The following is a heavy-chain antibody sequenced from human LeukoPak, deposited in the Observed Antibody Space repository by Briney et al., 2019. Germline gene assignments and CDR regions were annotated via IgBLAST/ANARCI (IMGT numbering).Heavy chain of an antibody. CDR2: IQYDGSRK. CDR3: VRQLVS. J-gene: IGHJ5*02. CDR1: GFTFSTSD. Sequence: GGSLRLSCATSGFTFSTSDMHWVRQAPGKGLEWVSFIQYDGSRKNYVDSVKGRFTISRDNAKNSLYLQMNSLRAEDTAVYYCVRQLVSWGQGTLVTVSS. D-gene: IGHD6-6*01. V-gene: IGHV3-33*05.